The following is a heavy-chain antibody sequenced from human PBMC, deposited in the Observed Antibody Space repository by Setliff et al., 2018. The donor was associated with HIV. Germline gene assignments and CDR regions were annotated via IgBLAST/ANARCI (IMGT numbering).Heavy chain of an antibody. CDR1: GYSISNGYY. CDR2: MFHSGNT. Sequence: SETLSLTCAVSGYSISNGYYWGWLRQSPGKGLEWIGSMFHSGNTYYNPSLESRVSMSVDTSTNQVSLQLSSVTAADTAVYYCARGKSGSYDAYDMWGQVTMVTVSS. J-gene: IGHJ3*02. D-gene: IGHD5-12*01. CDR3: ARGKSGSYDAYDM. V-gene: IGHV4-38-2*01.